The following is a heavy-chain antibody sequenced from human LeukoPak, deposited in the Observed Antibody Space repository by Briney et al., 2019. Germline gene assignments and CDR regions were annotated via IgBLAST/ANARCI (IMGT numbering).Heavy chain of an antibody. Sequence: ASVKVSCKASGYTFTSYGISWVRQAPGQGLEWMGWISAYNGNTNYAQKLQGRVTMTTDTSTSTAYMVLRSLRSDDTAVYYCARAGRFLEWLSENFDYWGQGTLVTVSS. V-gene: IGHV1-18*01. CDR3: ARAGRFLEWLSENFDY. D-gene: IGHD3-3*01. CDR2: ISAYNGNT. J-gene: IGHJ4*02. CDR1: GYTFTSYG.